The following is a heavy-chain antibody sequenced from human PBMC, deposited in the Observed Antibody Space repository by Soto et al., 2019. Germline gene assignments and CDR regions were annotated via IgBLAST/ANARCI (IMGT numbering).Heavy chain of an antibody. D-gene: IGHD3-10*01. V-gene: IGHV3-13*01. CDR2: IGTAGDT. CDR1: GFSFSSYD. CDR3: ARAAPSMVRGVMVGYYYYGMDV. J-gene: IGHJ6*02. Sequence: EVQLVESGGGLVQPGGSLRLSCAASGFSFSSYDMHWVRQATGKGLEWVSAIGTAGDTYYPGSVKGRFTISRENAMNSLYLQMNSLGAGDTAVYYCARAAPSMVRGVMVGYYYYGMDVWGQGTTVTVSS.